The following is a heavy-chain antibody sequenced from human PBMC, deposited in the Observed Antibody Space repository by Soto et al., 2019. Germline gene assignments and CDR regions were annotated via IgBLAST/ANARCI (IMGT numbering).Heavy chain of an antibody. Sequence: QVQLQESGPGVVKPSDTLSVTCTVSGGSVSSRSHFWSWIRQPPGGGLQWIGYIYYTGNTNYSPPLKRRATLSVDTSRNQFSLRLTSVTAADTAIYYCARYDAESGSNKLDPWGQGTLVTVSS. CDR1: GGSVSSRSHF. CDR2: IYYTGNT. V-gene: IGHV4-61*01. J-gene: IGHJ5*02. CDR3: ARYDAESGSNKLDP. D-gene: IGHD5-12*01.